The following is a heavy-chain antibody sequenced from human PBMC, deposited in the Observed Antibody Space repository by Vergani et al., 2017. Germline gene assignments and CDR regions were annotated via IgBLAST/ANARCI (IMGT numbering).Heavy chain of an antibody. CDR3: ARDGDSNYGDYGWFDP. CDR2: INPNSGGT. CDR1: RYTFTSYA. J-gene: IGHJ5*02. D-gene: IGHD4-17*01. Sequence: QVQLVQSGSELKKPGASVKVSCKASRYTFTSYAMNWVRQAPGQGLEWMGWINPNSGGTNYAQKFQGRVTMTRDTSISTAYMELSRLRSDDTAVYYCARDGDSNYGDYGWFDPWGQGTLVTVSS. V-gene: IGHV1-2*02.